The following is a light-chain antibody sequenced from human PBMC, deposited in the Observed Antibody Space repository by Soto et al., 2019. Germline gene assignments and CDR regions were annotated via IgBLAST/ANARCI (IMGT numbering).Light chain of an antibody. V-gene: IGKV1-5*03. CDR3: QQHNSYPIT. CDR2: KAS. J-gene: IGKJ5*01. CDR1: QSIGSW. Sequence: DIQMTQSPSTLSASVGDRVTITCRASQSIGSWLAWYQQRPGKAPKLLIHKASTLESGVPSRFSGSGSGTEFTLTISSLQPDDFAIYYCQQHNSYPITFGQGTRLEIK.